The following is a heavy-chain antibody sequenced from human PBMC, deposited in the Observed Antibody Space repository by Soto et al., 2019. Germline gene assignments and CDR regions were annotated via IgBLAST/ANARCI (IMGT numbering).Heavy chain of an antibody. CDR2: ISWNSGSI. Sequence: GGSLRLSCAASGFTFDDYAMHWVRQAPGKGLEWVSGISWNSGSIGYADSVKGRFTISRDNAKNSLYLQMNSLRAEDTALYYCAKVDNPYYDILTGYYTESQNYYMDVWGKGTTVTVSS. CDR3: AKVDNPYYDILTGYYTESQNYYMDV. J-gene: IGHJ6*03. V-gene: IGHV3-9*01. D-gene: IGHD3-9*01. CDR1: GFTFDDYA.